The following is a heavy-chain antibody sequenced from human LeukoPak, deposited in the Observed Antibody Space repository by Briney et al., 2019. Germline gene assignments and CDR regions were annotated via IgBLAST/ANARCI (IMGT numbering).Heavy chain of an antibody. CDR1: GFTFSSYA. Sequence: GGSLRLSCAASGFTFSSYAMSWVRQAPGKGLEWVSAISGSGGSTYYADSVKGRFTISRDNSKNTLCLQMNSLRAEDTAVYYCAKDPYCSGGSCYGAEYFQHWGQGTLVTVSS. J-gene: IGHJ1*01. CDR2: ISGSGGST. CDR3: AKDPYCSGGSCYGAEYFQH. D-gene: IGHD2-15*01. V-gene: IGHV3-23*01.